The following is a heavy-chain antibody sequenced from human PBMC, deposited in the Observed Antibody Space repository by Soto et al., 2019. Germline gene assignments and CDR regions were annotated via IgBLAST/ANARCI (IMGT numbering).Heavy chain of an antibody. J-gene: IGHJ4*02. D-gene: IGHD4-17*01. CDR1: GFTFSRDG. Sequence: GGSLRLSCAASGFTFSRDGMCWVRQAPGKGLEWVSLITDNGGSTYYADSVKGRFTISRDNTKNTLFLQMNSLRAEDTAVYYCAKERATTAAFDYWGQGALVTVSS. CDR2: ITDNGGST. V-gene: IGHV3-23*01. CDR3: AKERATTAAFDY.